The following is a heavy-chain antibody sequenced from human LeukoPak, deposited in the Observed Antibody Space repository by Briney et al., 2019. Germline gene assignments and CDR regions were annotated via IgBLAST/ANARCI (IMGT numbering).Heavy chain of an antibody. CDR3: AGRLWRRDGYNLSAFDI. V-gene: IGHV4-59*01. J-gene: IGHJ3*02. D-gene: IGHD5-24*01. CDR1: DGSINNYY. CDR2: IYYTGST. Sequence: PSETLSLTCTVSDGSINNYYWSWIRQPPGKGLEWIGDIYYTGSTNYNPSLKSRVTISVDTSKIQFSLKLSSVTAADTAVYYCAGRLWRRDGYNLSAFDIWGQGTMVTVSS.